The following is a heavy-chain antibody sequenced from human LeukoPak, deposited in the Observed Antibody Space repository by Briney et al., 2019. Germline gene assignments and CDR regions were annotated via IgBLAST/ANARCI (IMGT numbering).Heavy chain of an antibody. CDR3: AKDYPSVVAASPFDY. CDR2: IGYDGSNNYDGSSK. Sequence: GGSLRRSCAASGFTFSSSGMHWVRQAPGKGLEWVTFIGYDGSNNYDGSSKYYADSVKGRFTISRDNSKNTLYLQMNSLRPEDTALYYCAKDYPSVVAASPFDYWGQGTLATVS. CDR1: GFTFSSSG. J-gene: IGHJ4*02. D-gene: IGHD2-15*01. V-gene: IGHV3-30*02.